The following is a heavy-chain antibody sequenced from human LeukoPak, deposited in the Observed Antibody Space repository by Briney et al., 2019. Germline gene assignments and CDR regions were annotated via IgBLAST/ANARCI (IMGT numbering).Heavy chain of an antibody. Sequence: PGGSLRLSCAASGFTFSSYWMHWVRQAPGKGLVWVSRINSDGSSTSYADSVKGRFTISRDNAKNTLYLQMNSLRAEDTAVYYCARETLPSWYYDFWSGYPDAFDIWGQGTMVTVSS. CDR2: INSDGSST. CDR1: GFTFSSYW. CDR3: ARETLPSWYYDFWSGYPDAFDI. J-gene: IGHJ3*02. V-gene: IGHV3-74*01. D-gene: IGHD3-3*01.